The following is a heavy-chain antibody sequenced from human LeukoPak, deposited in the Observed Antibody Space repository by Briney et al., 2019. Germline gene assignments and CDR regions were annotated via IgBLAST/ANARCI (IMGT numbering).Heavy chain of an antibody. J-gene: IGHJ4*02. Sequence: SQTLSLTCALSGGSLSPHYSSCVRLPLGKGREWIGAINNRGTTNYSSSLRGRATISVDTSKNQFSLRLTSVTAADTAMYYCARVPLWWLTPFDFWGQGTLATASS. D-gene: IGHD5-12*01. CDR2: INNRGTT. V-gene: IGHV4-34*01. CDR3: ARVPLWWLTPFDF. CDR1: GGSLSPHY.